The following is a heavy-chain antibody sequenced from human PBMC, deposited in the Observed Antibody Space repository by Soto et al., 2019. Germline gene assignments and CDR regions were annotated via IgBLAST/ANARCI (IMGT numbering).Heavy chain of an antibody. J-gene: IGHJ4*02. CDR2: IIPIFGTA. CDR3: ARVPPGYCSGGTCYYYYLDF. Sequence: QVQLVQSGAEVKEPGSSVKVSCKVSGDTFSSYAISWVRQAPGQGLEWMGGIIPIFGTANYAQKFQGRVTITADESTDTAYMELSSLRSEDTAVYYCARVPPGYCSGGTCYYYYLDFWGQGTLVTVSS. V-gene: IGHV1-69*01. D-gene: IGHD2-15*01. CDR1: GDTFSSYA.